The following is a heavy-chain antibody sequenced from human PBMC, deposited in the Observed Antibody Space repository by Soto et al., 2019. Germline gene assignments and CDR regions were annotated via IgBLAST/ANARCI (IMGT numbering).Heavy chain of an antibody. CDR3: ARDLSAVGATSDYYYYYGMDV. J-gene: IGHJ6*02. V-gene: IGHV1-69*01. CDR1: GGTFSSYA. D-gene: IGHD1-26*01. CDR2: IIPIFGTA. Sequence: QVQLVQSGAEVKKPGSSVKVSCKASGGTFSSYAISWVRQAPGQGLEWMGGIIPIFGTANYAQKFQGRVTITADDSTSTAYMELSSLRSEDTAVYYCARDLSAVGATSDYYYYYGMDVWGQGTTVTVSS.